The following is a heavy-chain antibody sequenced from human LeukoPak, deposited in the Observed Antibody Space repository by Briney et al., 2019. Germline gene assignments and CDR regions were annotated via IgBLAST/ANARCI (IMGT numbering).Heavy chain of an antibody. CDR2: IYYSGNT. D-gene: IGHD1-26*01. CDR1: GGSISSYY. CDR3: ARGDSGSFSQFDC. V-gene: IGHV4-59*01. J-gene: IGHJ4*02. Sequence: SETLSLTCTVSGGSISSYYWSWIRQPPGKGLEWIGHIYYSGNTNYNPSLKSRVTISVDTSKNQFSLKLTSVTAADTAVYYCARGDSGSFSQFDCWGQGTLVTVSS.